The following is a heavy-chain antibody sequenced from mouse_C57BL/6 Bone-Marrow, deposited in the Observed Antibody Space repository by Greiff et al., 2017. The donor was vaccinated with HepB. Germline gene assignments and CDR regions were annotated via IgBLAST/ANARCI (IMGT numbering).Heavy chain of an antibody. Sequence: DVQLVESGAELVRPGASVELSCTASGFNIKDDYMHWVKQRPEQGLEWIGWIDPENGDTEYASKFQGKATITADTSSNTAYLQLSSLTSEDTAVYYCTTGGFFDYWGQCTTLTVSS. CDR2: IDPENGDT. CDR3: TTGGFFDY. J-gene: IGHJ2*01. V-gene: IGHV14-4*01. CDR1: GFNIKDDY.